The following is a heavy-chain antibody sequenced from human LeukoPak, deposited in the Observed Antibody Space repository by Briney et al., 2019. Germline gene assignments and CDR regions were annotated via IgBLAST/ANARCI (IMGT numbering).Heavy chain of an antibody. J-gene: IGHJ4*02. CDR3: AHRWQHLFDY. Sequence: SGPTLVKPTQTLTLTCTFSGFSLSTSGVGVGWVRQPPGKALEWLALIYWDDDKRYSPSLKSRLTITKDTSKNQVVLTMTNMDHVDTATYYCAHRWQHLFDYWGQGTLVTVSS. D-gene: IGHD6-13*01. CDR2: IYWDDDK. V-gene: IGHV2-5*02. CDR1: GFSLSTSGVG.